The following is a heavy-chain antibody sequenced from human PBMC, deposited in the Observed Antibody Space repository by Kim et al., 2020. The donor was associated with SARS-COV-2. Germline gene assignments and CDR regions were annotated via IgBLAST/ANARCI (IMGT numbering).Heavy chain of an antibody. J-gene: IGHJ4*02. D-gene: IGHD3-3*01. Sequence: GGSLRLSCAASGFTFSSYGMHWVRQAPGKGLEWVAVISYDGSNKYYADSVKGRFTISRDNSKNTLYLQMNSLRAEDTAVYYCAKERYDFWSGYLTYFDYWGQGTPVTVSS. CDR2: ISYDGSNK. CDR3: AKERYDFWSGYLTYFDY. V-gene: IGHV3-30*18. CDR1: GFTFSSYG.